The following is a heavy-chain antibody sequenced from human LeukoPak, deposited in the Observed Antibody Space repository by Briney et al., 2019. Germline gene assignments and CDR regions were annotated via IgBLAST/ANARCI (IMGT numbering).Heavy chain of an antibody. J-gene: IGHJ4*02. CDR2: IYYSGST. Sequence: SETLSLTCTVSGGAIRRYYWSWVRQPPGKGLEWIGYIYYSGSTKYKPSLKSGGSISVDTSKNPFSLKLSSVTAADTAVYYCARTGSTVTMLYPFDHWGQGTLVTVSS. CDR1: GGAIRRYY. V-gene: IGHV4-59*01. CDR3: ARTGSTVTMLYPFDH. D-gene: IGHD4-17*01.